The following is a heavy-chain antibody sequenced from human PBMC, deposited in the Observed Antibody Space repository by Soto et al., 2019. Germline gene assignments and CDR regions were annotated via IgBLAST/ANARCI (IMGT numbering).Heavy chain of an antibody. CDR1: GGSISGYY. J-gene: IGHJ6*02. D-gene: IGHD3-16*01. CDR3: ARGGEFYVLDV. CDR2: KRTSGTT. Sequence: QVQLQESGPGLVKPSETLSLTCTVSGGSISGYYWTWIRQPAGKGLEWIGRKRTSGTTNYNPSLKSRVTMSIDTSTNQFSLNLSSVTAADTAVYYCARGGEFYVLDVWGQGTTVAVSS. V-gene: IGHV4-4*07.